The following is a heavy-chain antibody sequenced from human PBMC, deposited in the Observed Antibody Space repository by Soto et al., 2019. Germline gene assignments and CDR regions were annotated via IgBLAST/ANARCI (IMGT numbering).Heavy chain of an antibody. D-gene: IGHD2-15*01. CDR3: AKDGCSGGSCYYSFYYYYYGMDV. V-gene: IGHV3-23*01. Sequence: PGGSLRLSCAASGFTFSSYAMSWVRQAPGKGLEWVSAISGSGGSTYYADSVKGRFTISRDNSKNTLNLQMNSLRAEDTAVYYCAKDGCSGGSCYYSFYYYYYGMDVWGQGTTVTVSS. CDR2: ISGSGGST. J-gene: IGHJ6*02. CDR1: GFTFSSYA.